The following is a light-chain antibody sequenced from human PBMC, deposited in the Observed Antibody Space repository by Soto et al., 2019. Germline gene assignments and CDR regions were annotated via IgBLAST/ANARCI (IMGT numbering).Light chain of an antibody. Sequence: QSALTQPASVSGSPGQSITISCTGTTSDVGGYNYVSWYQQHPGKAPKLMIYDVSNWPSGIPSRFSGSKSGNTASLTISGLQAEDEAVYYCSSYSGSSFVLFGGGTKLTVL. J-gene: IGLJ2*01. CDR3: SSYSGSSFVL. CDR2: DVS. V-gene: IGLV2-14*01. CDR1: TSDVGGYNY.